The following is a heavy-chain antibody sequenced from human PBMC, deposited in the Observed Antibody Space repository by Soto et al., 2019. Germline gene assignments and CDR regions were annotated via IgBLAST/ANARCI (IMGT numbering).Heavy chain of an antibody. CDR2: ISYDGSNK. V-gene: IGHV3-30*03. J-gene: IGHJ4*02. CDR1: GFIFSSYG. CDR3: VAETYDY. Sequence: QVQLVESGGGVVQPGRSLRLSCAASGFIFSSYGMHWVRQAPVKGLEWVAVISYDGSNKYYADSVKGRFTISRDNSKNTLYLQMNSLRAEDTAVYYCVAETYDYWGQGTLVTVSS.